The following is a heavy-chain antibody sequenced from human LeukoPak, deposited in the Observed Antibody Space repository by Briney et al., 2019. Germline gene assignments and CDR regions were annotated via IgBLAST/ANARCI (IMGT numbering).Heavy chain of an antibody. CDR1: GGTFSSYA. D-gene: IGHD3-9*01. V-gene: IGHV1-69*06. Sequence: ASVKVSCKASGGTFSSYAISWVRQAPGQGLEWMGGIIPIFGTANYAQKFQGRVTITADKSTSTAYMELRSLRSDDTAVYYCARDTGELDWLFYYYYYMDVCGKGTTVTVSS. CDR2: IIPIFGTA. CDR3: ARDTGELDWLFYYYYYMDV. J-gene: IGHJ6*03.